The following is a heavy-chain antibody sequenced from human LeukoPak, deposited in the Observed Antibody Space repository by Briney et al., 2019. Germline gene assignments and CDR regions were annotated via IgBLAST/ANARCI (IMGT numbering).Heavy chain of an antibody. CDR3: ARGDYDILTGPEGFDF. CDR1: GGSIRSGGYS. Sequence: SETLSLTCTVSGGSIRSGGYSWSWIRQPPGEGLEWIGYIYHSGYTYYNPSLGSRVTISVDRSKNQFSLKVTSVTAADTAVYFCARGDYDILTGPEGFDFWGQGTLVTVSS. D-gene: IGHD3-9*01. CDR2: IYHSGYT. J-gene: IGHJ4*02. V-gene: IGHV4-30-2*01.